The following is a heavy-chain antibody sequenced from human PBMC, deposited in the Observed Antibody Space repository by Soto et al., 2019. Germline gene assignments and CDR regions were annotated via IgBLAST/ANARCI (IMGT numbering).Heavy chain of an antibody. J-gene: IGHJ4*02. V-gene: IGHV3-30*18. D-gene: IGHD3-10*01. Sequence: QVQLVESGGGVVQPGRSLRLSCAASGFTFSSYGMHWVRQAPGKGLEWVAVISYDGSNKYYADSVKGRFTISRDNSKKTLYVQMNSLRAEETAVYYCAKDGGPYGSGSYYPPHYWGQGTLVTVSS. CDR2: ISYDGSNK. CDR1: GFTFSSYG. CDR3: AKDGGPYGSGSYYPPHY.